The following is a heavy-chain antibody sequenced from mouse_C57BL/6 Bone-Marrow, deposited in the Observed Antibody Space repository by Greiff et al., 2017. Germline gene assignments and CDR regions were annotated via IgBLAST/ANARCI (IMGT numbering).Heavy chain of an antibody. V-gene: IGHV7-1*01. J-gene: IGHJ2*01. CDR3: ARDATTGDFDY. Sequence: EVKLMESGGGLVQSGRSLRLSCATSGFTFSDFYMEWVRQAPGKGLEWIAASRNKANDYTTEYSASVKGRFIVSRDTSQSILYLQMNALRAEDTAIYYCARDATTGDFDYWGLGTTLTVSS. CDR2: SRNKANDYTT. CDR1: GFTFSDFY.